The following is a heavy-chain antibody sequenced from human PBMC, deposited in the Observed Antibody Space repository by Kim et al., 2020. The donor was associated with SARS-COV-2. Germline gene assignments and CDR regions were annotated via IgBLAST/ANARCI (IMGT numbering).Heavy chain of an antibody. J-gene: IGHJ4*02. CDR2: ITGSGGTT. Sequence: GGSLRLSCAASGFTFSTYGMSWVRQAPGKGLEWVSGITGSGGTTSYADSVKGRFTISRDNSKNTLYLQMNSLRAEDTAVYYCANPRGVVTDFWGQGTLV. D-gene: IGHD2-21*02. CDR1: GFTFSTYG. CDR3: ANPRGVVTDF. V-gene: IGHV3-23*01.